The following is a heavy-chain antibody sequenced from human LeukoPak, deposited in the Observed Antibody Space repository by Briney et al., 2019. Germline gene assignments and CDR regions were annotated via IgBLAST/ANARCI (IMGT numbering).Heavy chain of an antibody. Sequence: ESGPTLVSPTQPLTLTCTFSGFSLSSSGMRVSWIRQPPGKALEWLARIDWDDDKFYTTSLKTRLTISKDTSKNQVVLTMTNMDPVDTATYYCARNTDYWGQGTLVTVSS. J-gene: IGHJ4*02. CDR2: IDWDDDK. CDR1: GFSLSSSGMR. CDR3: ARNTDY. V-gene: IGHV2-70*04. D-gene: IGHD5-18*01.